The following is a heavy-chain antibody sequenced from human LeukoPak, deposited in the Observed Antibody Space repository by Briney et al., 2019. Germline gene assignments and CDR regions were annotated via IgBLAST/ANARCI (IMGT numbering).Heavy chain of an antibody. CDR2: FDPEDGET. CDR1: GCTLTEWA. CDR3: ATDEVRGVLRSLHY. V-gene: IGHV1-24*01. D-gene: IGHD3-10*01. Sequence: ASVKLSCAVSGCTLTEWARQWVRQAPGKGLEWMGGFDPEDGETIYAQKFQGRFTMTEDTSTDTAYMELSSLRSEDTAVYYCATDEVRGVLRSLHYWGQGTLVTVSS. J-gene: IGHJ4*02.